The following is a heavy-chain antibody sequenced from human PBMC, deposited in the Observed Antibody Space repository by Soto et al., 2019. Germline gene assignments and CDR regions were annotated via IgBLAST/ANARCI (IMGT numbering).Heavy chain of an antibody. CDR1: GFTFSSYD. CDR3: ARDRYYDILTGYYYYYGMDV. D-gene: IGHD3-9*01. J-gene: IGHJ6*02. V-gene: IGHV3-13*01. CDR2: IGTAGDT. Sequence: HPGGSLRLSCAASGFTFSSYDMHWVRQATGKGLEWVSAIGTAGDTYYPGSVKGRFTISRENAKNSLYLQMNSLRAGDTAVYYCARDRYYDILTGYYYYYGMDVWGQGTTVTVSS.